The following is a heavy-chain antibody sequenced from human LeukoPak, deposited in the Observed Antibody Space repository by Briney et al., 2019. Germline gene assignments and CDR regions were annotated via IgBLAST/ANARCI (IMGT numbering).Heavy chain of an antibody. J-gene: IGHJ3*02. CDR1: GYTFTGYY. Sequence: ASVKVSCKASGYTFTGYYMHWVRQAPGQGHEWMGWINPNRGGTNYAQKLQGRVTMTRDTYISTAYMELSRLRSDDTAVYYCARTYCSSTSCYMDAFDIWGQGTMVTVSS. V-gene: IGHV1-2*02. D-gene: IGHD2-2*02. CDR3: ARTYCSSTSCYMDAFDI. CDR2: INPNRGGT.